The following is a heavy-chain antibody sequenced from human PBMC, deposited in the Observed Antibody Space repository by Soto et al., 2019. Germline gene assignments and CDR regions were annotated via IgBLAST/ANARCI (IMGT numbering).Heavy chain of an antibody. Sequence: VQVVASGGGLVQPGRSLRLSCAVSGFRFEQYVMHWVRQAPGKGLECVSTVSPTGDTVAYADSVEGRFTVSRGNAKNSLSLQMNSLKGDVTAFNYCLKDAPNGSVDDWGQGTLVTVSS. D-gene: IGHD3-10*01. V-gene: IGHV3-9*01. CDR2: VSPTGDTV. CDR3: LKDAPNGSVDD. CDR1: GFRFEQYV. J-gene: IGHJ4*02.